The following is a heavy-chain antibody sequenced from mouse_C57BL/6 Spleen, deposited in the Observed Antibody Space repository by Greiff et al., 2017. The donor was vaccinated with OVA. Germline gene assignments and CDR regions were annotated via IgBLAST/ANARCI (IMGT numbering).Heavy chain of an antibody. CDR3: ARSRVDSSGYGY. CDR1: GYAFSSSW. J-gene: IGHJ2*01. V-gene: IGHV1-82*01. Sequence: VKLVESGPELVKPGASVKISCKASGYAFSSSWMNWVKQRPGKGLELIGRLYPGDGDTNYNGKFKGKATLTADKSSSTAYMQLSSLTSEDSAVYFCARSRVDSSGYGYWGQGTTLTVSS. CDR2: LYPGDGDT. D-gene: IGHD3-2*02.